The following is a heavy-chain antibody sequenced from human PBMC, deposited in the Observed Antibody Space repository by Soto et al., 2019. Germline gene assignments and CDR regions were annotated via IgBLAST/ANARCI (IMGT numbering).Heavy chain of an antibody. CDR2: IIPIFGTA. CDR1: GGTFSSYA. D-gene: IGHD2-15*01. V-gene: IGHV1-69*13. Sequence: GASVKVSCKASGGTFSSYAISWVRQAPGQGLEWMGGIIPIFGTANYAQKFQGRVTITADESTSTAYMELSSLRSEDTAVYYCARYCSGGSCYSRYGMDVWGQGTTVTVSS. J-gene: IGHJ6*02. CDR3: ARYCSGGSCYSRYGMDV.